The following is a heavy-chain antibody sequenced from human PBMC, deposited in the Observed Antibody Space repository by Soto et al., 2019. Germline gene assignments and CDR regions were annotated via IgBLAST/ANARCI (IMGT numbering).Heavy chain of an antibody. J-gene: IGHJ4*02. CDR2: IYYSGST. CDR1: GGSISSSSYY. V-gene: IGHV4-39*01. CDR3: ARQRVIAAAGSIDY. D-gene: IGHD6-13*01. Sequence: SETVSLTCTVSGGSISSSSYYWGWIRQPPGKGLEWIGSIYYSGSTYYNPSLKSRVTISVDTSKNQFSLKLSSVTAADTAVYYCARQRVIAAAGSIDYWGPGTLVTVS.